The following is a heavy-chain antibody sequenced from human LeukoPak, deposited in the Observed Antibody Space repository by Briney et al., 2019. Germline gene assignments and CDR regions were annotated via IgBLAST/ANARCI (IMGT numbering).Heavy chain of an antibody. V-gene: IGHV1-46*01. J-gene: IGHJ2*01. Sequence: GASVKVSCKASGYTFTSYYMHWVRQAPGQGLEWMGIINPSGGSTSYAQKFQGRVTMTRDMSTSTVYMELSSLRSEDTAVYYCARDRPYCSGGSCYSTRPNWYFDLWGRGTLVTVSS. CDR3: ARDRPYCSGGSCYSTRPNWYFDL. CDR2: INPSGGST. CDR1: GYTFTSYY. D-gene: IGHD2-15*01.